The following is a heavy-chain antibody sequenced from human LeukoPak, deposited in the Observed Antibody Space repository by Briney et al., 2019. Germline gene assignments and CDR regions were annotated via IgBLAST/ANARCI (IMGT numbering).Heavy chain of an antibody. V-gene: IGHV3-74*01. J-gene: IGHJ4*02. CDR1: GNYW. D-gene: IGHD3-3*01. Sequence: PGGSLRLSCAASGNYWMHWVRQVPGKGLVWVSHINSDGSWTSYADSVKGRFTISRDNSKNTLYLQMNSLRAEDTAVYYCASGGTSYYDFWSGYYTGYSYGYHFDYWGQGTLVTVSS. CDR2: INSDGSWT. CDR3: ASGGTSYYDFWSGYYTGYSYGYHFDY.